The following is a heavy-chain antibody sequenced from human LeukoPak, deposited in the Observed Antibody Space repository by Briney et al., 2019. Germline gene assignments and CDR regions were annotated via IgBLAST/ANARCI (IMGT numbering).Heavy chain of an antibody. CDR3: ARVLDTAMGGYYYYYYYMDV. CDR1: GGSFSGYY. J-gene: IGHJ6*03. Sequence: SETLSLTCAVYGGSFSGYYWSWIRQPPGKGLEWIGEINHSGSTNYNPSLKSRVTISVDTSKNQFSLKLSSVTAADTAVYYCARVLDTAMGGYYYYYYYMDVWGKGTTVTVSS. D-gene: IGHD5-18*01. CDR2: INHSGST. V-gene: IGHV4-34*01.